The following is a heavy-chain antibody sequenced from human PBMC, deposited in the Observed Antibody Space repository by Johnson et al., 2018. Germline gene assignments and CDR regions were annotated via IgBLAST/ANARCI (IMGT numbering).Heavy chain of an antibody. CDR3: GGEMGSIRANYYYYGMDV. V-gene: IGHV3-30*03. CDR1: GFTFSSYG. Sequence: VQLVETGGGVVQPGRSLRLSCAASGFTFSSYGMHWVRQAPGKGLEWVAVISYDGSNKYYADSVKGRFTISRDNSKNTLYLQMNSLRAEGTAGYYWGGEMGSIRANYYYYGMDVWGQGTTVTVSS. CDR2: ISYDGSNK. D-gene: IGHD3-10*01. J-gene: IGHJ6*02.